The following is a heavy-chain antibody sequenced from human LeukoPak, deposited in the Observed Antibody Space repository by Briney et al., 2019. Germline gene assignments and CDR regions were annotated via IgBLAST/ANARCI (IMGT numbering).Heavy chain of an antibody. V-gene: IGHV1-8*03. CDR3: AKGSGYEAQYYYYYMDV. D-gene: IGHD5-12*01. Sequence: ASVKVSCKASGYTFTSYDINWVRQATGQGLEWVGWMNPNSGNTGYAQKFQGRVTITRNTSISTAYMELSSLRSEDTAVYYCAKGSGYEAQYYYYYMDVWGKGTTVTISS. J-gene: IGHJ6*03. CDR1: GYTFTSYD. CDR2: MNPNSGNT.